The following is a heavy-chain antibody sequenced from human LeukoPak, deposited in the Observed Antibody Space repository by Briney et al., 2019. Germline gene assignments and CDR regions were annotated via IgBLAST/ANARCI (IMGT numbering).Heavy chain of an antibody. J-gene: IGHJ6*02. CDR3: ARGNYDSSGYYYVSIYYYGMDV. CDR2: IRYDGSNK. D-gene: IGHD3-22*01. Sequence: GGSLRLSCAASGFTFSSYGMHWVRQAPGKGLEWVAVIRYDGSNKYYAGSVKGRFTISRDNSKNTLYLQMNSLRAEDTAVYYCARGNYDSSGYYYVSIYYYGMDVWGQGTTVTVSS. V-gene: IGHV3-33*01. CDR1: GFTFSSYG.